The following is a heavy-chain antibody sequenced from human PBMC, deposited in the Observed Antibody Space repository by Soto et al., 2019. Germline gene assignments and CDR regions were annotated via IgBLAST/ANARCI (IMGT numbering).Heavy chain of an antibody. Sequence: GSLRLSCAASGFTYSSSAMHWVRQAPGKGLEWVSYIRCSSSVIDYADSVKGRFTVSRDNARNSLYLQMNSLRAEDTAVYYCARDLSWGSNWYYYMDVWGKGTTVTVSS. J-gene: IGHJ6*03. D-gene: IGHD7-27*01. CDR1: GFTYSSSA. CDR3: ARDLSWGSNWYYYMDV. CDR2: IRCSSSVI. V-gene: IGHV3-48*01.